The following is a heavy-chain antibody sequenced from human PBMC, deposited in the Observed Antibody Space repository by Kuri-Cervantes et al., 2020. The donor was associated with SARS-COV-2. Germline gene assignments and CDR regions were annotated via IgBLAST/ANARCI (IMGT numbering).Heavy chain of an antibody. V-gene: IGHV4-34*01. CDR2: INHGGGT. Sequence: SQTLSLTCAVYGGSFSGYYWSWIRQPPGKGLEWIGEINHGGGTNYNPSLMSRVTISVDTSKNQFSLKLRYVTAADTAVYYCARGGTYYYDRSGFDWFDPWGQGTLVTVSS. CDR3: ARGGTYYYDRSGFDWFDP. J-gene: IGHJ5*02. D-gene: IGHD3-22*01. CDR1: GGSFSGYY.